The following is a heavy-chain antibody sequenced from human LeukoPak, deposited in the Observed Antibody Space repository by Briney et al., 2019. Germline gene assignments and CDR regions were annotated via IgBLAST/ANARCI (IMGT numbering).Heavy chain of an antibody. V-gene: IGHV3-74*01. Sequence: GGSLRLSCAASGFTFSSYWMHWARQAPGKGLVWVSRINSDGSSTSYADSVKGRFTISRDNAKNTLYLQMNSLRAEDTAVYYCARGQQLVLYYYYYYGMDVWGQGTTVTVSS. J-gene: IGHJ6*02. CDR1: GFTFSSYW. CDR2: INSDGSST. D-gene: IGHD6-6*01. CDR3: ARGQQLVLYYYYYYGMDV.